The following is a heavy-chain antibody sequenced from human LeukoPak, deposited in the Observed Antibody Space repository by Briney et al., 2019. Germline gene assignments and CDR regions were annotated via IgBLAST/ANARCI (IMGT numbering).Heavy chain of an antibody. CDR2: IYHSGST. V-gene: IGHV4-4*02. CDR1: GGSISSSNW. D-gene: IGHD6-19*01. CDR3: ARGSSGWAGIPDNWFDP. Sequence: SGTLSLTCAVSGGSISSSNWWSWVRQPPGKGLGWIGEIYHSGSTNYNPSLKSRVTISVDKSKNQFSLKLSSVTAADTAVYYCARGSSGWAGIPDNWFDPWGQGTLVTVSS. J-gene: IGHJ5*02.